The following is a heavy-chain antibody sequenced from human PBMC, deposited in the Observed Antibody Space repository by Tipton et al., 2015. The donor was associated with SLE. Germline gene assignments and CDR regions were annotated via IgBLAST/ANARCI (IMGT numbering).Heavy chain of an antibody. D-gene: IGHD5-18*01. CDR2: IYYSGST. CDR1: GGSISSHY. Sequence: ILSLTCTVSGGSISSHYWRWIRQPPGKGLEWIGYIYYSGSTNYNPSLKSRVTISVDTSKNQFSLKLSSVTAADTAVYYCARAGNRRIQLWFDYWGQGTLVTVSS. J-gene: IGHJ4*02. CDR3: ARAGNRRIQLWFDY. V-gene: IGHV4-59*11.